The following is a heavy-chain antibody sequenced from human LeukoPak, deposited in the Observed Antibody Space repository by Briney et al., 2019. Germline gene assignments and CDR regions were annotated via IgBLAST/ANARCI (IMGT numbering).Heavy chain of an antibody. Sequence: GGSLRLSCTASGFTFSSYGMHWVRPAPGNGLEWVATIWYEERTKYYIDSVKGRFTISRDNSKNTFYLRMNSLRVDDTAIYYCAKEGIYLKSSLEDWGQGTPVTVSS. CDR1: GFTFSSYG. J-gene: IGHJ4*02. CDR3: AKEGIYLKSSLED. D-gene: IGHD5-12*01. V-gene: IGHV3-33*06. CDR2: IWYEERTK.